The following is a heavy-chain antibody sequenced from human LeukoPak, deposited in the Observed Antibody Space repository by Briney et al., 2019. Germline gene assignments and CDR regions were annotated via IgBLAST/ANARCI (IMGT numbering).Heavy chain of an antibody. Sequence: GGSLRLSCTASGFTFGDYAMSWVRQAPGKGLEWVGFIRSKAYGGTSEYAASVKGRFTISRDDSKSIAYLQMNSLKTEGTAVYYCTRGPGYCSSTSCGVQYYYYYYMDVWGKGTTVTVSS. CDR2: IRSKAYGGTS. D-gene: IGHD2-2*01. CDR1: GFTFGDYA. CDR3: TRGPGYCSSTSCGVQYYYYYYMDV. V-gene: IGHV3-49*04. J-gene: IGHJ6*03.